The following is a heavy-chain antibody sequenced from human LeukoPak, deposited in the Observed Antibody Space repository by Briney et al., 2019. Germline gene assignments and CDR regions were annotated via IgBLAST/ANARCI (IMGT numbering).Heavy chain of an antibody. D-gene: IGHD2-2*01. CDR1: GYTFSNFG. Sequence: GSSVKVSCKASGYTFSNFGINWVRQAAGQGLEWIAWISGNNDNPNYGQKFQGRFTVTTDSSKSTAYMELRNLRSDDTAVYYCARDGTSTDDYWGQGTLVTVSS. V-gene: IGHV1-18*01. CDR2: ISGNNDNP. CDR3: ARDGTSTDDY. J-gene: IGHJ4*02.